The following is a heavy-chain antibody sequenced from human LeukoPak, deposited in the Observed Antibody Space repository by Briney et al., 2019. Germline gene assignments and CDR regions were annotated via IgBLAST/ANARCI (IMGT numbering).Heavy chain of an antibody. CDR1: GYSLSSGYY. CDR3: ARVLGERYYASGSYYG. V-gene: IGHV4-38-2*02. Sequence: PSETLSLTCTVSGYSLSSGYYWGWIRQPPGKGLEWIGSIYHSGSTYYNPSLKSRVTISVDKSKNQFSLKLSSVTAADTAVYYCARVLGERYYASGSYYGWGQGTLVTVSS. D-gene: IGHD3-10*01. CDR2: IYHSGST. J-gene: IGHJ4*02.